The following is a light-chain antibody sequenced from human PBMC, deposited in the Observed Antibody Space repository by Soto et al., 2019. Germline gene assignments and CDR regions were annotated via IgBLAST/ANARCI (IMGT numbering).Light chain of an antibody. CDR1: QSISSW. Sequence: DIQMTQSPSTLSASVGDRVTITCRASQSISSWLAWYQQKPGKAPKLLIYDASSLESGAPSRFSGSGSGTEFTLTISSLQPDDFATYYCQQYNSYWRFGQGTKVDIK. CDR2: DAS. CDR3: QQYNSYWR. V-gene: IGKV1-5*01. J-gene: IGKJ1*01.